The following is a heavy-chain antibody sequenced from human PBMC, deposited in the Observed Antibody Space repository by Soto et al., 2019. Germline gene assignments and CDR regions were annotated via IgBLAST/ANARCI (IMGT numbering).Heavy chain of an antibody. CDR1: EDTFRNYA. CDR2: IIPIFGTA. V-gene: IGHV1-69*06. Sequence: QVELVQSGAEVKKPGSSVKVSCQASEDTFRNYAISWVRQAPGQGLEWMGGIIPIFGTANYAQKFQGRVKIHADISATTVYLQLSSLRSEDTSFYYCASTKYDSSAYYYWYLGLWGRVTLVTVTS. D-gene: IGHD3-22*01. J-gene: IGHJ2*01. CDR3: ASTKYDSSAYYYWYLGL.